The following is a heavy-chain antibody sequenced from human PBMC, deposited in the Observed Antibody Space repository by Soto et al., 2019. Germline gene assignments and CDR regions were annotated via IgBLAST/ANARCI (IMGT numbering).Heavy chain of an antibody. J-gene: IGHJ4*02. CDR2: IWYDGGNK. CDR1: GFTFSTYG. Sequence: QVQLVESGGGVVQPGRSLRLSCAASGFTFSTYGMHWVRQVPGKGLEWVELIWYDGGNKYSADSVKGRFTISRDNSKNTLYLQMNRLRAEDPAVYYCARDVGAGIHYWGQGTLVTVSS. D-gene: IGHD3-16*01. V-gene: IGHV3-33*01. CDR3: ARDVGAGIHY.